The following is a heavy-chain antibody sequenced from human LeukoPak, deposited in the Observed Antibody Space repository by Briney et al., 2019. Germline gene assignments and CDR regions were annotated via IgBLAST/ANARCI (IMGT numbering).Heavy chain of an antibody. V-gene: IGHV1-46*01. CDR3: ASISYGDYSFDY. Sequence: GASVKVSCKASGYTFTSYYMHWVRQAPGQGLEWMGIINPSGGSTSYAQKFQGRVTMTRDTSTSTVYMELSSLRSDDTAVYYCASISYGDYSFDYWGQGTLVTVSS. J-gene: IGHJ4*02. CDR1: GYTFTSYY. D-gene: IGHD4-17*01. CDR2: INPSGGST.